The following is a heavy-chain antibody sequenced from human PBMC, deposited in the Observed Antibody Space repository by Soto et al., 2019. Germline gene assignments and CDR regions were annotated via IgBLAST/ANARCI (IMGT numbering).Heavy chain of an antibody. J-gene: IGHJ3*02. CDR3: ERPVYAHCAFDI. Sequence: PSETLSLTCTVSGDSMTISDFLWGWVRQPPGKGLEWIGGIYYSGLANYNPSLRSRATMSVDTSRNQFFLNVTSVTAADAAVYYSERPVYAHCAFDIWGQGKLVTVSS. V-gene: IGHV4-39*01. CDR2: IYYSGLA. CDR1: GDSMTISDFL. D-gene: IGHD2-2*01.